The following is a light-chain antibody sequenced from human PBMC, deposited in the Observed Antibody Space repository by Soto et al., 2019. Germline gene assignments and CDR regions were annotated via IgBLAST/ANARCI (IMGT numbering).Light chain of an antibody. J-gene: IGLJ2*01. CDR3: SSYTSSSLVV. CDR2: EVS. V-gene: IGLV2-14*01. CDR1: SSDVGGYNY. Sequence: QSALTQPPSASGSPGQSVTISCTGTSSDVGGYNYVSWYQQHPGKAPKLMIYEVSNRPSGVSNRFSGSKSGNTASLTISGLQAEDEADYYCSSYTSSSLVVFGGGTKLTVL.